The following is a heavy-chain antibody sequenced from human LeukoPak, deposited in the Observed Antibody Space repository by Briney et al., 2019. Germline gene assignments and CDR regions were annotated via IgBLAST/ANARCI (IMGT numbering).Heavy chain of an antibody. J-gene: IGHJ4*02. D-gene: IGHD3-9*01. CDR2: IIPILGIA. CDR3: ARDPVRYFDWLFSD. Sequence: SVNVSCKASGGTFSSYAISWVRQAPGQGLEWMGRIIPILGIANYAQKFQGRVTITADKSTSTAYMELSSLRSEDTAVYYCARDPVRYFDWLFSDWGQGTLVTVSS. V-gene: IGHV1-69*04. CDR1: GGTFSSYA.